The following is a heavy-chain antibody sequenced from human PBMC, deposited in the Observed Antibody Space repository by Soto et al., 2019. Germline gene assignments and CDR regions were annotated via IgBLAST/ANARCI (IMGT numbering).Heavy chain of an antibody. V-gene: IGHV3-53*01. CDR1: GFTVSSNY. CDR2: IYSGGST. CDR3: ARRRHLTDYAFDI. J-gene: IGHJ3*02. Sequence: GSLRLSCAASGFTVSSNYMSWVRQAPGKGLEWVSVIYSGGSTYYADSVKGRFTISRDNSKNTLYLQMNSLRAEDTAVYYCARRRHLTDYAFDIWGQGTMVTVSS.